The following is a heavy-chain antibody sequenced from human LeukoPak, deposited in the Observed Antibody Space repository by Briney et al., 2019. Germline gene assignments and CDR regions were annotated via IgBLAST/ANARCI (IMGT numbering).Heavy chain of an antibody. V-gene: IGHV3-23*01. CDR3: ARHDSFIPY. CDR2: ISDNEGTT. J-gene: IGHJ4*02. D-gene: IGHD5-18*01. Sequence: GGSLRLSCAASGFTFNYYAMSWVRQAPGKGLEWVSGISDNEGTTYHTDSVKGRFTISRDNTKNTVYLQMNNLRADDTAVYFCARHDSFIPYWGQGTLVTVSS. CDR1: GFTFNYYA.